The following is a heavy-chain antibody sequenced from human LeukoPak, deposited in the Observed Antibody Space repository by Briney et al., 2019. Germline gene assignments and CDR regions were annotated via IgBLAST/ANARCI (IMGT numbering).Heavy chain of an antibody. CDR2: IYNYGST. D-gene: IGHD3-10*01. J-gene: IGHJ6*02. CDR1: GFTVTNNY. Sequence: PGGSLRLSCAASGFTVTNNYLTWVRQAPGKGLEWVSIIYNYGSTYYADSVKGRFTISRLNSKNTLYLQMDSLRPEDTAIYYCARAMPGVREGYYYGMDVWGQGTTVTVS. CDR3: ARAMPGVREGYYYGMDV. V-gene: IGHV3-53*04.